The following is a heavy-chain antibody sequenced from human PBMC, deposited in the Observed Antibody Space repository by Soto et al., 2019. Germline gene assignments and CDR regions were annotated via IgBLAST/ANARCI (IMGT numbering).Heavy chain of an antibody. D-gene: IGHD1-26*01. CDR2: INHSGST. CDR3: ARGHLGSYYEVDY. J-gene: IGHJ4*02. Sequence: QVQLQQWGAGLLKPSETLSLTCAVYGGSFSGYYWSWIRQPPGKGLEWIGEINHSGSTNYNPSLKSRVTISVDTSKNQFSLKLSSVTAADTAVYYCARGHLGSYYEVDYWGQGTLVTVSS. CDR1: GGSFSGYY. V-gene: IGHV4-34*01.